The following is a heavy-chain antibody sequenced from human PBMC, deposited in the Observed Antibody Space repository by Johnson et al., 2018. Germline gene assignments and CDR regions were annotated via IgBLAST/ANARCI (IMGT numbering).Heavy chain of an antibody. Sequence: QVQLQESGAEVKKPGASVKVSCKASGYTFTSYDINWVRQATGQGLEWMGWMNPNSGNTGYAQKFQGRVTITADKSTSTAYMELSSLRSEDTAGYYWGGGGARGGVDIWGQGTMVTVSS. CDR3: GGGGARGGVDI. V-gene: IGHV1-8*01. CDR1: GYTFTSYD. J-gene: IGHJ3*02. CDR2: MNPNSGNT. D-gene: IGHD3-10*01.